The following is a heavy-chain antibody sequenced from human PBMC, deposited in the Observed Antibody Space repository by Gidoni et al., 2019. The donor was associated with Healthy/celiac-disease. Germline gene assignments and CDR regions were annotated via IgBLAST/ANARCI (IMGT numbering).Heavy chain of an antibody. CDR2: IKQDGSEK. J-gene: IGHJ6*02. Sequence: EVRLVASGGGLVQPGGSLRLSCAASGFTFSSYWMSWVRQAPGKGLEWVANIKQDGSEKYYGDSVKGRFTISRDNAKNSLYLQMNSLRAEDTAVYYCARRGDSSSWYYYYYGMDVWGQGTTVTVSS. V-gene: IGHV3-7*01. CDR3: ARRGDSSSWYYYYYGMDV. D-gene: IGHD6-13*01. CDR1: GFTFSSYW.